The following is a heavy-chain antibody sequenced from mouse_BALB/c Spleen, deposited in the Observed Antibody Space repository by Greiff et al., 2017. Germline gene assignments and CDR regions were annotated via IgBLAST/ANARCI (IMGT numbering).Heavy chain of an antibody. J-gene: IGHJ4*01. D-gene: IGHD2-4*01. CDR3: ARDSSMITSSDAMDY. V-gene: IGHV7-3*02. CDR1: GFTFTDYY. CDR2: IRNKANGYTT. Sequence: EVHLVESGGGLVQPGGSLRLSCATSGFTFTDYYMSWVRQPPGKALEWLGFIRNKANGYTTEYSASVKGRFTISRDNSQSILYLQMNTLRAEDSATYYCARDSSMITSSDAMDYWGQGTSVTVSS.